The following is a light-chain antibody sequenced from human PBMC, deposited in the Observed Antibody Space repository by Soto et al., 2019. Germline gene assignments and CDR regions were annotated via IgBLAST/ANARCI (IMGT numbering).Light chain of an antibody. CDR2: DVS. V-gene: IGLV2-11*01. CDR1: SSDVGGYNY. J-gene: IGLJ2*01. CDR3: CSYAGSYTVV. Sequence: QPALTQPRSVSGSPGQSVTISCTGTSSDVGGYNYVSWYQQHPGKAPKLMTDDVSKRPSGVPDRFSGSKSGNTPSLTISGLQAEDEADYYCCSYAGSYTVVFGGGTTHTVL.